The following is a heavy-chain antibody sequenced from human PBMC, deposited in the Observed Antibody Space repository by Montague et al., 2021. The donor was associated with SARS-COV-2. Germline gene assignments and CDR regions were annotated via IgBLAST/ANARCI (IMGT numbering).Heavy chain of an antibody. CDR2: IYYSGST. CDR1: GGSISSYY. V-gene: IGHV4-59*01. Sequence: SETLSLTCTISGGSISSYYWSWIRQPPGKGLEWIGYIYYSGSTNYNPSLKSRVTISVDTSKNQFSLKLSPVTAADTAVYYCAREDYSNAWFDPWGQGTLVTVSS. D-gene: IGHD4-11*01. CDR3: AREDYSNAWFDP. J-gene: IGHJ5*02.